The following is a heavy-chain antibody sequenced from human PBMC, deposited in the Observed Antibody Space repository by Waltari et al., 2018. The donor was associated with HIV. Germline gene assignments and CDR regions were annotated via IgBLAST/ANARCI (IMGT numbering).Heavy chain of an antibody. D-gene: IGHD2-15*01. Sequence: EVQLVESGGGLVQPGGSLRLSCAASGFTFSSYEMTWVRQAPGKGLEWVSYISSSGSTIYYADSVKGRFTISRDNAKNSLYLQMNSLRAEDTAVYYCARQRRIDFDYWGQGTLVTVSS. V-gene: IGHV3-48*03. CDR2: ISSSGSTI. J-gene: IGHJ4*02. CDR3: ARQRRIDFDY. CDR1: GFTFSSYE.